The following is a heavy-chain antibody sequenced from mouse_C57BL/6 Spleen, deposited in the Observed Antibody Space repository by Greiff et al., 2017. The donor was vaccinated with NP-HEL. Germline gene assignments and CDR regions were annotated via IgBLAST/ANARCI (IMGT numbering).Heavy chain of an antibody. CDR2: IYPRSGNT. D-gene: IGHD2-3*01. V-gene: IGHV1-81*01. J-gene: IGHJ2*01. Sequence: QVQLKQSGAELARPGASVKLSCKASGYTFTSYGISWVKQRTGQGLEWIGEIYPRSGNTYYNEKFKGKATLTADKSSSTAYMELRSLTSEDSAVYFCARRDDGYYNYFDYWGQGTTLTVSS. CDR1: GYTFTSYG. CDR3: ARRDDGYYNYFDY.